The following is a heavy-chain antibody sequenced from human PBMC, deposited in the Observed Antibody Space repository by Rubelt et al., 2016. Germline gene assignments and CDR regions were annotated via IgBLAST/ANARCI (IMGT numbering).Heavy chain of an antibody. V-gene: IGHV3-23*01. Sequence: GKGLEWVSAISGSGGSTYYADSVKGRFTISRDNSKNTLYLQMNSLRAEDTAVYYCAKDGRYCSSTSCYAYFDYWGQGTLVTVSS. J-gene: IGHJ4*02. D-gene: IGHD2-2*01. CDR2: ISGSGGST. CDR3: AKDGRYCSSTSCYAYFDY.